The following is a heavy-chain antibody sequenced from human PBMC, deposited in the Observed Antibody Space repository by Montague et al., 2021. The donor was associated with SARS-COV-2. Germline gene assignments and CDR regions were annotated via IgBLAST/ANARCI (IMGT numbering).Heavy chain of an antibody. CDR2: ISYDGSNK. CDR3: ARDRPYYYGSGIPGYYGMDV. Sequence: PLRLSCAASGFTFSSYALHWVRQAPGKGLEWVAVISYDGSNKYYVDSVKGRFTISRDNSKNTLYLQMNSLRAEDTAVYYCARDRPYYYGSGIPGYYGMDVWGQGTTVTVSS. CDR1: GFTFSSYA. V-gene: IGHV3-30*04. D-gene: IGHD3-10*01. J-gene: IGHJ6*02.